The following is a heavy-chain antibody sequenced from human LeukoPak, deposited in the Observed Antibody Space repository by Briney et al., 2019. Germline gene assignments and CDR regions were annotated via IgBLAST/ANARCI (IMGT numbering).Heavy chain of an antibody. V-gene: IGHV1-8*01. J-gene: IGHJ4*02. CDR3: AREDLAAAGTDDY. CDR1: GYTFTSYD. D-gene: IGHD6-13*01. Sequence: ASVKVSCKASGYTFTSYDINWVRQAPGQGLEWMGWMNPNSGNTGYAQKLQGRVTMTTDTSTSTAYMELRSLRSDDTAVYYCAREDLAAAGTDDYWGQGTLVTVSS. CDR2: MNPNSGNT.